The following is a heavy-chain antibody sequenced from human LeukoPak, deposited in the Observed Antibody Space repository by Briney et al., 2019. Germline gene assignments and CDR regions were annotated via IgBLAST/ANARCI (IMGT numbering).Heavy chain of an antibody. D-gene: IGHD3-16*02. V-gene: IGHV3-23*01. CDR3: AKGRRDTSDSSLDS. J-gene: IGHJ4*02. Sequence: GGSLRLSCAASGFTFSSYAMSWVRQAPGKGLEWVSVFSASSGSTYYADSVKGRFTISRDSSKNTLYMQMNSLRAEDTAVYYCAKGRRDTSDSSLDSWGQGTLVTVSS. CDR1: GFTFSSYA. CDR2: FSASSGST.